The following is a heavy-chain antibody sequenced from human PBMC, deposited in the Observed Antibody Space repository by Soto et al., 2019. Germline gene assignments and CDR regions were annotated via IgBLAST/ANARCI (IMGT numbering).Heavy chain of an antibody. CDR1: GFTFSNAW. V-gene: IGHV3-15*01. J-gene: IGHJ6*02. CDR2: IKTKTDCGTT. D-gene: IGHD2-21*02. Sequence: EVQLVESGGGLVKPGGSLRLSCAASGFTFSNAWMSWVRQAPGKGLEWVGRIKTKTDCGTTDYAAPVKGRFTISRDDSKNTLYLQMNSLKTEDTAVYYCTTGVTSRGMDVWGQGTTVTVSS. CDR3: TTGVTSRGMDV.